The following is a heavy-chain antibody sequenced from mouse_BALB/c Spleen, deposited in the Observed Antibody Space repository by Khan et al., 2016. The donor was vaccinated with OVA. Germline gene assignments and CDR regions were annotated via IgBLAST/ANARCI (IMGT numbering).Heavy chain of an antibody. J-gene: IGHJ2*01. CDR3: ARTARIKY. Sequence: EVQLQESGPGLVKPSQSLSLTCTVTGYSITSGYGWNWIRQFPGNKLEWMGYISYSGSTNYNPSLKSRISSTRDTSQNQFFLQLNSVTTEDTATYYCARTARIKYWGQGTTLTVSS. CDR1: GYSITSGYG. D-gene: IGHD1-2*01. V-gene: IGHV3-2*02. CDR2: ISYSGST.